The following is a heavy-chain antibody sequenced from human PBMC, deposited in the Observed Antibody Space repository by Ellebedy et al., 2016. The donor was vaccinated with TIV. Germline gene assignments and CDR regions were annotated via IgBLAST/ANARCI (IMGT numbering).Heavy chain of an antibody. CDR3: ARAPTTGGGGSIDY. CDR1: GFTFSSYS. J-gene: IGHJ4*02. CDR2: ISSSSSTI. V-gene: IGHV3-48*02. Sequence: LSLTCAAPGFTFSSYSMNWVRQAPGKGLEWVSYISSSSSTIYYADSVKGRFTISRDNAKNSLYLQMNSLRDEDTAVYYCARAPTTGGGGSIDYWGQGTLVTVSS. D-gene: IGHD1-26*01.